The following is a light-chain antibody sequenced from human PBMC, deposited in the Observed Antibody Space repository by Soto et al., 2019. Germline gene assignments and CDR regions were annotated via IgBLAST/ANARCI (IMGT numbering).Light chain of an antibody. Sequence: EIVMTQSPATLSVSPGGRATLPCRASQSISDTLAWYQQKPGQAPRLLIYGASTRVTGFPARFSGSGSGTDFTLTIGSLQSEDFAVYYCQQYNNWPWTFGQGTKVDIK. CDR2: GAS. CDR1: QSISDT. CDR3: QQYNNWPWT. J-gene: IGKJ1*01. V-gene: IGKV3-15*01.